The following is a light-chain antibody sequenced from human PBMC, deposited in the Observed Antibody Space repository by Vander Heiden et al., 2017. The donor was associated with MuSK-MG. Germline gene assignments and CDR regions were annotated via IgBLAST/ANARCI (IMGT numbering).Light chain of an antibody. CDR3: QHYYWLPPGT. CDR2: DAS. J-gene: IGKJ2*01. V-gene: IGKV1-33*01. Sequence: DIKMTQSPSSLSASIGDRVTITCQATQDISDYLNWYQQKAGQAPKLLIYDASNLQAGVPVRFSGSGYGTEFTLTISSRQPEDIAPYYCQHYYWLPPGTFGQGTKIEIK. CDR1: QDISDY.